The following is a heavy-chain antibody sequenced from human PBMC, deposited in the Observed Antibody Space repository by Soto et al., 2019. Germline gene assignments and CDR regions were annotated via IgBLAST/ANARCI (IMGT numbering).Heavy chain of an antibody. Sequence: SETLSLTCTVSGGSISSYYWSWIRQPPGKGLEWIGYIYYSGSTNYNPSLKSRVTISVDTSKNQFSLKLSSVTAADTAVYYCARESRGGNVDYWGQGTLVTV. CDR3: ARESRGGNVDY. V-gene: IGHV4-59*01. D-gene: IGHD5-12*01. CDR1: GGSISSYY. CDR2: IYYSGST. J-gene: IGHJ4*02.